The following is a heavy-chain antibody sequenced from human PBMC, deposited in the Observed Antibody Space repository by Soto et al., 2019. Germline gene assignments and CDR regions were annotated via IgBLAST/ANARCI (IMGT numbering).Heavy chain of an antibody. J-gene: IGHJ4*02. D-gene: IGHD6-6*01. Sequence: QVQLQESGPGLVKASQTLSLICSVSGESISSGGYYWSWIRHHPGKGLEWIGYIYDSESAYYNPSLKGRVTLSMDTSKNHFAMKLSSVTAADTAVYSCARASSSSSAADYWGQGTLITVSS. CDR2: IYDSESA. CDR1: GESISSGGYY. V-gene: IGHV4-31*03. CDR3: ARASSSSSAADY.